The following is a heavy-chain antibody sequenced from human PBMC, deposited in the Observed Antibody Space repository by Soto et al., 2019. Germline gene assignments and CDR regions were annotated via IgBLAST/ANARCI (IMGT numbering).Heavy chain of an antibody. CDR3: AGFGVGDRDDK. CDR2: ISHSETT. J-gene: IGHJ4*02. Sequence: TLSLTCSVSGSYITSGDYHWTWIRQAPGKGLEWIGYISHSETTYYSPALKSRIIISSDFSMNQFSLRLNSVTAADTAVYFCAGFGVGDRDDKWGQGTLVTVS. V-gene: IGHV4-30-4*01. CDR1: GSYITSGDYH. D-gene: IGHD2-8*01.